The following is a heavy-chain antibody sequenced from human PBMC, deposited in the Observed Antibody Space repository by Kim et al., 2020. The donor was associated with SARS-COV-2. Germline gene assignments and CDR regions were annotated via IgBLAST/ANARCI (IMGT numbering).Heavy chain of an antibody. V-gene: IGHV3-23*01. J-gene: IGHJ6*02. CDR3: VRDHINMDV. Sequence: GGSLRLSCAASGLTFSNGGMTWVRQAPGEGLEWVSSITASGGGTYYADSVKGRFTISRDNSKNMLFLQMNTLRVEDTAVYYCVRDHINMDVWGQGTTVTVSS. CDR1: GLTFSNGG. D-gene: IGHD2-21*01. CDR2: ITASGGGT.